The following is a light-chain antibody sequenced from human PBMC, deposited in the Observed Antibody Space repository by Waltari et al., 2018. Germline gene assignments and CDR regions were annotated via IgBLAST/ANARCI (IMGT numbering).Light chain of an antibody. J-gene: IGKJ2*01. V-gene: IGKV2D-29*01. CDR2: AVS. CDR1: QSLLYSDGKTY. CDR3: MQAIQPLYT. Sequence: DVVMTQTPLSLSVTPGQPASISSKSSQSLLYSDGKTYLYWYLQKPVQPPHLLIHAVSNRFSGVSDRFSGSGSGTDFTLTISRVEAEDVGVYYCMQAIQPLYTFGQGTKLEI.